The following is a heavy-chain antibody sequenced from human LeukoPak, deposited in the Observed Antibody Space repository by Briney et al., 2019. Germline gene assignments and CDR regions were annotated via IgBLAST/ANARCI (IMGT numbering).Heavy chain of an antibody. CDR1: GGSISSYY. D-gene: IGHD1-26*01. Sequence: SETLSLTCTVSGGSISSYYWSWIRQPPGKGLEWIGYIYYSGSTNYNPSLKSRVTISVDTSKNQFSLKLSSVTAADTAVYYCARWEPTGVYFDYWGQGTLVTVSS. J-gene: IGHJ4*02. CDR3: ARWEPTGVYFDY. CDR2: IYYSGST. V-gene: IGHV4-59*12.